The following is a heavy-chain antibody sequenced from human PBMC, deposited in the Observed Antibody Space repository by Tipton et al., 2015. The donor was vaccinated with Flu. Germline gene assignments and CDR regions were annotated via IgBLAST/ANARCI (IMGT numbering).Heavy chain of an antibody. D-gene: IGHD3-9*01. CDR1: GLTFSRYT. Sequence: SLRLSCVASGLTFSRYTFNWVRQAPGKGLEWVSSISTRSSYIYYADSVRGRFTISRDNAKNSMYLQMNSLRGEDTGVYFCARIADINLSEDYWGPGTLVTVSS. CDR2: ISTRSSYI. V-gene: IGHV3-21*01. J-gene: IGHJ4*02. CDR3: ARIADINLSEDY.